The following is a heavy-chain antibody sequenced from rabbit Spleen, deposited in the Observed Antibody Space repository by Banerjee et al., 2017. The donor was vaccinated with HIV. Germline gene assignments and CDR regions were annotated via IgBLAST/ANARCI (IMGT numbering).Heavy chain of an antibody. J-gene: IGHJ3*01. V-gene: IGHV1S7*01. CDR3: ARDLAGVIGWNFGW. Sequence: QLEESGGGLVQPEGSLKLSCKGSGFAFSSYYMSCVRHAPGKGLEWIGYIDPFFGTTFFASWVNGRFTISSDNAQNTVFLQLTSLTAADTATYFCARDLAGVIGWNFGWWGQGTLVTVS. D-gene: IGHD4-1*01. CDR1: GFAFSSYY. CDR2: IDPFFGTT.